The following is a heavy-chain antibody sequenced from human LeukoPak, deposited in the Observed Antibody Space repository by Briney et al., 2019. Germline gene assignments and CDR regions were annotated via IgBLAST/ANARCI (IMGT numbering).Heavy chain of an antibody. D-gene: IGHD6-19*01. CDR1: GFTFISYA. CDR3: VKDLGQQWLVSYFDY. CDR2: ISSNGGST. J-gene: IGHJ4*02. V-gene: IGHV3-64D*06. Sequence: PGGSLRLSCSASGFTFISYAMHWVRQAPGKGLEYVSAISSNGGSTYYADSVKGRFTISRDNSKNTLYLQMSSLRAEDTAVYYCVKDLGQQWLVSYFDYWGQGTLVTVSS.